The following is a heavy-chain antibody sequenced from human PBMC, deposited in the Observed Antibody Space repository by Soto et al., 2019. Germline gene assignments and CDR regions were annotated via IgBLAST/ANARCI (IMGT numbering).Heavy chain of an antibody. CDR3: ARRNSGSFCFDY. CDR2: INQDGSEK. V-gene: IGHV3-7*03. CDR1: GFTFSSYW. J-gene: IGHJ4*02. Sequence: PGGSLSLSCVASGFTFSSYWMNWVRQAPGKGLEWVANINQDGSEKYYVDSVKGRFTISRDNAKNSLYLQMNSLRAEDTAVYYCARRNSGSFCFDYWGQGTLVTVYS. D-gene: IGHD1-26*01.